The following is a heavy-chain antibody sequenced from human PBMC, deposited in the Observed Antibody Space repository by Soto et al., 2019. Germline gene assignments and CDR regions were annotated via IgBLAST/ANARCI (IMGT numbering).Heavy chain of an antibody. D-gene: IGHD3-3*01. CDR3: ARWTAGDFWSGYYSSAYMDV. J-gene: IGHJ6*03. Sequence: GASVKVSCKASGYTFTGYYMHWVRHAPGQGLEWMGWINPNSGGTNYAQKFQGWVTMTRDTSISTAYMELSRLRSDDTAVYYCARWTAGDFWSGYYSSAYMDVWGKGTTVTVSS. V-gene: IGHV1-2*04. CDR1: GYTFTGYY. CDR2: INPNSGGT.